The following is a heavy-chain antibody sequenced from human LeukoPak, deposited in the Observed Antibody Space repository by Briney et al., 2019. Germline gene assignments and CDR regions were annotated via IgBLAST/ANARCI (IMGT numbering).Heavy chain of an antibody. V-gene: IGHV4-30-2*01. D-gene: IGHD1-26*01. J-gene: IGHJ4*02. CDR1: GGSISSGGSS. CDR2: IYHSEST. Sequence: SETLSLTCAVSGGSISSGGSSWSWIRQPPGKGLEWIGYIYHSESTYYNPSLKSRVTISVDRSKNQFSLKLSSVTAADTAVYYCARWSWSYYFDYWGQGTLVTVSS. CDR3: ARWSWSYYFDY.